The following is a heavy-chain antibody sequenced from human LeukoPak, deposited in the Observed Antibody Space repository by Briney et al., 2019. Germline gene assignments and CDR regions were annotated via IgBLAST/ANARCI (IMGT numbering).Heavy chain of an antibody. CDR2: IGDRGYST. Sequence: GGSLRLSCAASGFIFSSYAMSWVRQAPGKGLEWVSAIGDRGYSTYYADSVKGRFTISRDNSKNTLYLQIHSLRAEDTAIYYCASTSGWSNDAFDIWGQGTMVTVSS. V-gene: IGHV3-23*01. D-gene: IGHD6-19*01. CDR3: ASTSGWSNDAFDI. J-gene: IGHJ3*02. CDR1: GFIFSSYA.